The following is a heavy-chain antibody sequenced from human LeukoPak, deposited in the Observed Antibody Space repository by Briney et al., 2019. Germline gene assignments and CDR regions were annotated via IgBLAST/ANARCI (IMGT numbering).Heavy chain of an antibody. CDR2: IYYTGNT. Sequence: SETLSLTCSVSGGSTSDYYWNWIPPPARQGLGWLGRIYYTGNTAYNPSLESRLTMSLDTAKNQFSLKVTSVTAADTAVYYCARGGTLFTYFDSWGQGTLVTVSS. J-gene: IGHJ4*02. CDR3: ARGGTLFTYFDS. CDR1: GGSTSDYY. D-gene: IGHD3-10*02. V-gene: IGHV4-4*07.